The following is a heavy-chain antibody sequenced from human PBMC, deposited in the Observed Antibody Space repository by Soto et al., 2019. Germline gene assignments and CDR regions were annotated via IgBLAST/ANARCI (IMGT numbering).Heavy chain of an antibody. J-gene: IGHJ6*02. CDR1: GGSISTDHYH. Sequence: QVQLQESGPGLVRPSQTLSLTCTVSGGSISTDHYHWTWIRQDPGKGLEWIGYIHYSGSIQFNPSLQSRVSMSVDTSKNLFSLSLSSVTAADTAVYFCAREDDGGDRDYYGLDVWGQGTTVTVSS. V-gene: IGHV4-30-4*01. D-gene: IGHD2-21*02. CDR3: AREDDGGDRDYYGLDV. CDR2: IHYSGSI.